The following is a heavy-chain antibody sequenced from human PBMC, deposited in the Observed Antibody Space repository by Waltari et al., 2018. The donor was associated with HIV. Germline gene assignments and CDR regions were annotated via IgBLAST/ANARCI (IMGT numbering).Heavy chain of an antibody. CDR1: GFTFNHFA. V-gene: IGHV3-33*01. CDR2: FWSDGVEI. CDR3: ARGYSSSRWIPLYH. D-gene: IGHD6-6*01. J-gene: IGHJ4*02. Sequence: QVQLVESGGGVVQPGTSLTLSCAVSGFTFNHFASHWVRQSPGKGLEWLAVFWSDGVEISYADSVKGRFTISKDSSQKTLYLHLTSLRAEDTALYYCARGYSSSRWIPLYHWGRGTLVTVSS.